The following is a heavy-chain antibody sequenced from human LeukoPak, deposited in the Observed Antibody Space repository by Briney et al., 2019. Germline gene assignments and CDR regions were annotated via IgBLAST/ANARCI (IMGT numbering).Heavy chain of an antibody. J-gene: IGHJ4*02. D-gene: IGHD6-19*01. CDR3: ARVEQWLLPVDY. V-gene: IGHV1-2*02. CDR1: GYTFTGYY. Sequence: ASVKVSCKASGYTFTGYYMHWVRQAPGQGLEWMGWINPNSGGTNYAQKFQGRVTMTRETSISTVYMELSRLRSDDTAVYYCARVEQWLLPVDYWGQGTLVTVSS. CDR2: INPNSGGT.